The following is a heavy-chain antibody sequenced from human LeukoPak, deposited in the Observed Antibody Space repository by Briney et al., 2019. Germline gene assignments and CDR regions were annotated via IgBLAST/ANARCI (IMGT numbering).Heavy chain of an antibody. CDR3: ATRIAATGRYYSDF. D-gene: IGHD6-13*01. CDR2: IHGDGTR. V-gene: IGHV3-53*01. J-gene: IGHJ4*02. CDR1: GLTVISKY. Sequence: PGGSLRLSCAAPGLTVISKYMSWFRQAPGKGLESASSIHGDGTRYYADSVKGRFSITRDNSKNTLYLHMNSLRAEDTAVYHCATRIAATGRYYSDFWGQGTLVTVSS.